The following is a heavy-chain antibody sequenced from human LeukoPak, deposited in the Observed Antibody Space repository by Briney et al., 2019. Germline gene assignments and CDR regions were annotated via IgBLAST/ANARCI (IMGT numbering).Heavy chain of an antibody. Sequence: PGGSLRLSCAASGFTFNTFNMNWVRQAPGKGREWVSSITSGGDYIYYADSVEGRFTTSRDDAKNSLSLQLNSLRVEDTAVYYCARGHYDVLAASYKWTPDYWGQGTLVTVSS. V-gene: IGHV3-21*01. CDR1: GFTFNTFN. D-gene: IGHD3-9*01. CDR3: ARGHYDVLAASYKWTPDY. J-gene: IGHJ4*02. CDR2: ITSGGDYI.